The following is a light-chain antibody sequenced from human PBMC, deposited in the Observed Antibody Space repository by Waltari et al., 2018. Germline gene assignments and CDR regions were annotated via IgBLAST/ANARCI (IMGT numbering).Light chain of an antibody. V-gene: IGLV1-44*01. CDR1: CSNSGRTT. CDR2: ANN. Sequence: QPVLPQPPSAPGPPGRGVAIPCSGACSNSGRTTAHRYQQFPGAAPKLLIYANNQRPSGVPDRFSGSKSGTSAALAISGLQSEDEGDYYCAAWDENQYRVFGGGTKLTVL. CDR3: AAWDENQYRV. J-gene: IGLJ2*01.